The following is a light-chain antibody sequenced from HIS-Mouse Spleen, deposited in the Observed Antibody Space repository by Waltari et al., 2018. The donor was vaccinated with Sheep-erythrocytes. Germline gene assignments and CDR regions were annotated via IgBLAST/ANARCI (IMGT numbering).Light chain of an antibody. CDR1: SSDVGSYNL. CDR3: CSYAGSSTPWV. V-gene: IGLV2-23*01. J-gene: IGLJ3*02. Sequence: QSALTQPASVSGSPGQSITISCTGTSSDVGSYNLFPWYQQPPGKAPNLMIYEGSKRPSGVSNRFSGSKSGNTASLTISGLQAEDEADYYCCSYAGSSTPWVFGGGTKLTVL. CDR2: EGS.